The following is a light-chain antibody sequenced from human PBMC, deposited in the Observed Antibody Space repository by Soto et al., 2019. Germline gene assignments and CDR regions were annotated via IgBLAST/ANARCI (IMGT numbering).Light chain of an antibody. CDR2: STN. CDR1: SGSVSISYY. CDR3: VLYMGSGISV. Sequence: QTVVTQEPSFSVSPGGTVTLTCGLSSGSVSISYYPSWYQQTPGQAPRTLIYSTNTRSSGVPDRFSGSILGNKAALTITGAQTDGESDYYCVLYMGSGISVFRGGTKLTVL. V-gene: IGLV8-61*01. J-gene: IGLJ3*02.